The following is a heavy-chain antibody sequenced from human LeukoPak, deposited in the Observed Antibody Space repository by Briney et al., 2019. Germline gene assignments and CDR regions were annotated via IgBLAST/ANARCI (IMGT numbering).Heavy chain of an antibody. CDR3: ARDVITMIVVGDDAFDV. CDR1: GYTFTGYY. CDR2: INPNSGGT. J-gene: IGHJ3*01. D-gene: IGHD3-22*01. Sequence: ASVKVSCKASGYTFTGYYLHWVRQAPGQGLEWMGWINPNSGGTNYAQKLQGRVTMTTDTSTSTAYMELRSLRSDDTAVYYCARDVITMIVVGDDAFDVWGQGTMVTVSS. V-gene: IGHV1-2*02.